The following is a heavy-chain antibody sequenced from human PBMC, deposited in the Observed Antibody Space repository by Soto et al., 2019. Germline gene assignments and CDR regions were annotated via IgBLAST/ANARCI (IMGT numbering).Heavy chain of an antibody. V-gene: IGHV4-34*01. J-gene: IGHJ4*02. Sequence: SETLSLTCAVYGGSFSGYYWSWIRQPPGKGLEWIGEINHSGSTNYNPSLKSRVTISVDTSKNQFSLKLSSVTAADTAVYYCARYTAMATRTLDYWGQGTLVTVSS. CDR2: INHSGST. CDR3: ARYTAMATRTLDY. D-gene: IGHD5-18*01. CDR1: GGSFSGYY.